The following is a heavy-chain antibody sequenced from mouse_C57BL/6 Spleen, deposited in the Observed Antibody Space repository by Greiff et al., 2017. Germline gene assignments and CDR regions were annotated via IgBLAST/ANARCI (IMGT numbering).Heavy chain of an antibody. CDR3: ARRQASDYFDY. CDR2: ISSGSSTS. J-gene: IGHJ2*01. Sequence: EVQRVESGGGLVKPGGSLKLSCAASGFTFSDYGMHWVRQAPEKGLEWVAYISSGSSTSYYADTVKGRFTISRDNAKNTLFLQMTSLRSEDTAMYYCARRQASDYFDYWGQGTTLTVSS. V-gene: IGHV5-17*01. D-gene: IGHD6-1*01. CDR1: GFTFSDYG.